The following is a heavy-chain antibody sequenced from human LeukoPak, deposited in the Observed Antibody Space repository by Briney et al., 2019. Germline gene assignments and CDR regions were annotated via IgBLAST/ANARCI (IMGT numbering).Heavy chain of an antibody. J-gene: IGHJ4*02. Sequence: SETLSLTCTVSGGSISSYYWSWIRQPPGKGLEYIGYIYYSGSTNYNPSLKSRVTISVDTSKNQFSLNLSSVTAADTAVYYCARHIYGSGRLDYWGQGTLVTVSS. D-gene: IGHD3-10*01. V-gene: IGHV4-59*08. CDR2: IYYSGST. CDR3: ARHIYGSGRLDY. CDR1: GGSISSYY.